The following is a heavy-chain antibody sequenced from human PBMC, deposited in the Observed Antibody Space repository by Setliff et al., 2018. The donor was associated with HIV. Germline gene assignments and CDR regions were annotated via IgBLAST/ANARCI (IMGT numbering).Heavy chain of an antibody. Sequence: ASVKVSCKASGGTFSTSAISWVRRAPGRGLEWMGGIIPVFGSAHYAQKFQDRITITTDESTSSVFVELSNLRPDDTAIYYCARDRAEADVGGGVRGPTYFCDYWGQGTLVTVSS. V-gene: IGHV1-69*05. CDR2: IIPVFGSA. CDR3: ARDRAEADVGGGVRGPTYFCDY. J-gene: IGHJ4*02. D-gene: IGHD3-16*01. CDR1: GGTFSTSA.